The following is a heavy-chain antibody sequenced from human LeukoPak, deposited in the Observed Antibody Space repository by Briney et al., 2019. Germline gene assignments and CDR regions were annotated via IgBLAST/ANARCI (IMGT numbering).Heavy chain of an antibody. CDR2: IYYTGST. V-gene: IGHV4-59*01. D-gene: IGHD3-22*01. CDR1: GGAITNYY. CDR3: AREGQDYYERGGMDV. Sequence: SETLSLTCGVSGGAITNYYWNWIRQAPGKGLEWLGYIYYTGSTTYNPSVKSRITISLDTSKKQISLKLHSVTAADTAVYYCAREGQDYYERGGMDVWGQGTTATVSS. J-gene: IGHJ6*02.